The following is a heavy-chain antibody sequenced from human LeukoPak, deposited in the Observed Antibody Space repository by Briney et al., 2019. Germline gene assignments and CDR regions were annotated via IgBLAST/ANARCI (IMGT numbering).Heavy chain of an antibody. CDR1: GYTFTGYY. D-gene: IGHD3-22*01. CDR2: INPNSGDT. CDR3: ARDPNYDTSGYYYGGDGVDY. V-gene: IGHV1-2*02. Sequence: ASVKVSCKASGYTFTGYYIQWVRQAPGQGLEWMGWINPNSGDTHYAQKFQGRVTMTRDTSISTASMQLSRLRSDDTAVYFCARDPNYDTSGYYYGGDGVDYWGQGTLVTVSS. J-gene: IGHJ4*02.